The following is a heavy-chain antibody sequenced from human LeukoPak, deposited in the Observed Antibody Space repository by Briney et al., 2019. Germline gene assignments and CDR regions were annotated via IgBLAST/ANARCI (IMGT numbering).Heavy chain of an antibody. CDR2: IGGSGGST. D-gene: IGHD6-13*01. Sequence: GGSLRLSCAASGFTFSSYGMSWVRQAPGKGLEWVSAIGGSGGSTYYADSVKGRFTISRDNSKNTLYLQMNSLRAEDTAVYSCAKSRVAAAGIGFYWGQGTLVTVSS. CDR1: GFTFSSYG. CDR3: AKSRVAAAGIGFY. J-gene: IGHJ4*02. V-gene: IGHV3-23*01.